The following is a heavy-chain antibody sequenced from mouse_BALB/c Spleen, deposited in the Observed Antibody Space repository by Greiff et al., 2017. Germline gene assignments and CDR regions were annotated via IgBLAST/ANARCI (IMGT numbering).Heavy chain of an antibody. V-gene: IGHV5-12-2*01. J-gene: IGHJ3*01. CDR3: ASYSSGPFAY. CDR1: GFTFSSYT. CDR2: ISNGGGST. D-gene: IGHD3-1*01. Sequence: EVKLVESGGGLVQPGGSLKLSCAASGFTFSSYTMSWVRQTPEKRLEWVAYISNGGGSTYYPDTVKGRFTISRDNAKNTLYLQMSSLKSEDTAMYYCASYSSGPFAYWGQGTLVTVSA.